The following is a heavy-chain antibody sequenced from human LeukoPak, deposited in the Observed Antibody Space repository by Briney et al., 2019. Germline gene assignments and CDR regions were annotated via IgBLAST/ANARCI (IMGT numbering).Heavy chain of an antibody. CDR3: ARDSQVEMGFDY. CDR1: GGTFSSYA. CDR2: IIPIFGTA. D-gene: IGHD5-24*01. Sequence: GSSVKVSCKASGGTFSSYAISWVRQAPGQGLEWMGGIIPIFGTANYAQKFQGRVTITTDESTSTAYMELGSLRSEDTAVYYCARDSQVEMGFDYWGQGTLVTVSS. V-gene: IGHV1-69*05. J-gene: IGHJ4*02.